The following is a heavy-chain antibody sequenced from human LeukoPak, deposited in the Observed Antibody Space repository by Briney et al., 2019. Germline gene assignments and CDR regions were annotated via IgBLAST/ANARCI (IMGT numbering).Heavy chain of an antibody. CDR3: ARGGVTTWFDP. V-gene: IGHV4-30-2*01. CDR1: GGSISSGGYS. Sequence: HSQTLSLTCAVSGGSISSGGYSWSWIRQPPGKGLEWIGYIYHSGSTYYNPSLKSRVTISVDRSKNQFSLKLSSVTAADTAVYYCARGGVTTWFDPWGQGTLVTVSS. J-gene: IGHJ5*02. CDR2: IYHSGST. D-gene: IGHD4-17*01.